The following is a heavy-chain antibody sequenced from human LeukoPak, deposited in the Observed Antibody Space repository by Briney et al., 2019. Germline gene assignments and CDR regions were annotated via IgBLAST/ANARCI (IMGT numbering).Heavy chain of an antibody. CDR1: GFTFTNYA. Sequence: GGSLRLSCAASGFTFTNYAMSWVRQAPGKGLEWVSGFSISGTTYYADSVKGWFTISRDNSKNTLYLQMNSLRAEDTAVYYCAKRNYYFDYWGQGTLVTVSS. D-gene: IGHD1-14*01. J-gene: IGHJ4*02. V-gene: IGHV3-23*01. CDR3: AKRNYYFDY. CDR2: FSISGTT.